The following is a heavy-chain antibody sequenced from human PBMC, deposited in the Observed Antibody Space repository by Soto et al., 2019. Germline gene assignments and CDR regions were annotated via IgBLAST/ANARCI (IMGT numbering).Heavy chain of an antibody. CDR1: GFPFINYA. J-gene: IGHJ4*02. CDR3: AKEGVRDSSISLYFFDQ. CDR2: ISGSGGRT. D-gene: IGHD3-10*01. V-gene: IGHV3-23*01. Sequence: GGSLRLSCAASGFPFINYAMHWVRQAPGKGLEWVSAISGSGGRTYYGDSVKGRFTISRDNSKDTLYLHMNRLTAEDTAVYFCAKEGVRDSSISLYFFDQWGQGTLVTVSS.